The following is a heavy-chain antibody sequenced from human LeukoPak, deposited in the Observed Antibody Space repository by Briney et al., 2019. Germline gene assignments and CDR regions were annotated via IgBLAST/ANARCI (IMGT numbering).Heavy chain of an antibody. Sequence: GGSLRLSCTVSGFTFGDYAMSWVRQAPGKGLEWVGFIISKAYGGTTEYAASVKGRSAISRDDSKSIAYPQMNSLKTEDTAVYYCTRNYAFWSGLDYWGQGTLVTVSS. D-gene: IGHD3-3*01. CDR3: TRNYAFWSGLDY. V-gene: IGHV3-49*04. J-gene: IGHJ4*02. CDR1: GFTFGDYA. CDR2: IISKAYGGTT.